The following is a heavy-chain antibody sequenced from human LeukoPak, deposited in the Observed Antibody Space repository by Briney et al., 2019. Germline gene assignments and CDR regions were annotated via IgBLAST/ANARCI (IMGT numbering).Heavy chain of an antibody. Sequence: GGSLRLSCVASGFTFSSYAMSWVRQAPGKGLEWVSAISGSGGSTYYADSVKGRFTISRDNSKNTLYLQMNSLRAEDTAVYYCAKKSGGSYQRDFDYWGQGTLVTVSS. D-gene: IGHD1-26*01. V-gene: IGHV3-23*01. J-gene: IGHJ4*02. CDR1: GFTFSSYA. CDR3: AKKSGGSYQRDFDY. CDR2: ISGSGGST.